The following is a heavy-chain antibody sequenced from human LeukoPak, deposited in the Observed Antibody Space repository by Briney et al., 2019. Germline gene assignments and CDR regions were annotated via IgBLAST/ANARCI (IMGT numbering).Heavy chain of an antibody. Sequence: SETLSLTCTVSGGSISSSDYYWSWIRQPPGTGLEWIGYIYYSGSTYYNSSLKSRVTISVDTSKNQFSLKLSSVTAADTAVYYCARVNRRIDAFDIWGQGTMVTVSS. CDR3: ARVNRRIDAFDI. D-gene: IGHD1-14*01. V-gene: IGHV4-30-4*01. CDR2: IYYSGST. CDR1: GGSISSSDYY. J-gene: IGHJ3*02.